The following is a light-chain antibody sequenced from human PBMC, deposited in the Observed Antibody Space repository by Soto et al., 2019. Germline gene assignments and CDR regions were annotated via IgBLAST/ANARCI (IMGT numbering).Light chain of an antibody. V-gene: IGKV3-20*01. CDR3: QQYGSSPLLT. J-gene: IGKJ4*01. CDR2: GAS. CDR1: QRVSNNY. Sequence: EIVLMPAPGTLSLSPGERATLSCRASQRVSNNYVAWYQQKPGQAPRLLIAGASSRATGIPDRFSGSGSGTDFTLTISRLEPEDFAVYYCQQYGSSPLLTFGGGTKVEIQ.